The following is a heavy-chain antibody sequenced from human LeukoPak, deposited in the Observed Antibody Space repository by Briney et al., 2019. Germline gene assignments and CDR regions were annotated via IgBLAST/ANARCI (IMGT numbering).Heavy chain of an antibody. CDR2: ITSTSDTI. CDR3: ARSSGYPFFDY. CDR1: GFTFSDYS. Sequence: GGSLRLSCEASGFTFSDYSMNWVRQAPGGPLEWLSYITSTSDTIYYADSVKGRFTSSRDNAKNSVYLQMNSLRAEDMAVYYCARSSGYPFFDYWGQGTLVTVSS. V-gene: IGHV3-48*01. J-gene: IGHJ4*02. D-gene: IGHD3-22*01.